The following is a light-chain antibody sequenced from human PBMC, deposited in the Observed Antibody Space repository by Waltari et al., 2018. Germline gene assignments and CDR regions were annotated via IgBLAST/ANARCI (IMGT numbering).Light chain of an antibody. V-gene: IGKV4-1*01. Sequence: DIVMTQSPDSLAVSLGERATSHCDSSQIVLYSSNNKNYLAWYQQKPGQPPKLLIYWSSTRESGVPDRFIGSGSGTDFTLTINTLQAEDVAVYYCQQYYNTPRTFGQGTKVEIK. CDR2: WSS. CDR1: QIVLYSSNNKNY. J-gene: IGKJ1*01. CDR3: QQYYNTPRT.